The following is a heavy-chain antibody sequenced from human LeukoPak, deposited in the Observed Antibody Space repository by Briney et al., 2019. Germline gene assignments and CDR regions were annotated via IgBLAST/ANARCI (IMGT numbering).Heavy chain of an antibody. Sequence: EASVKVSCKASVGTFSSYAISWVRQAPGQGLEWMGRIIPILGIANYAQKFQGRVTITADKSTSTAYMELSSLRSEDTAVYYCASVGGQNLYYFDYWGQGTLVTVSS. J-gene: IGHJ4*02. V-gene: IGHV1-69*04. CDR3: ASVGGQNLYYFDY. D-gene: IGHD3-16*01. CDR2: IIPILGIA. CDR1: VGTFSSYA.